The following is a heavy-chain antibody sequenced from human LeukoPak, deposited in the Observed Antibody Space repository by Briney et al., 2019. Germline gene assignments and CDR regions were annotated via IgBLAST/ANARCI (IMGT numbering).Heavy chain of an antibody. CDR2: ISSSSSYI. V-gene: IGHV3-21*01. CDR1: GFTFSIYS. D-gene: IGHD2-2*01. Sequence: GGSLRLSCAASGFTFSIYSMNWVRQAPGKGLEWVSSISSSSSYIYFADSVKGRFTISRDNAKNSLYLQMNSLRAEDTAVYYCARGESCSSTSCQYYYYYGMDVWGQGTTVTVSS. J-gene: IGHJ6*02. CDR3: ARGESCSSTSCQYYYYYGMDV.